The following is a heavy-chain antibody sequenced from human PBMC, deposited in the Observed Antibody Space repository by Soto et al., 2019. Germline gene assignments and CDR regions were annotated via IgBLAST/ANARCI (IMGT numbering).Heavy chain of an antibody. CDR2: INHSGST. CDR1: GGSFIGYY. V-gene: IGHV4-34*01. Sequence: SETLSLTCAVYGGSFIGYYWSWILQPPWKGLEWIGEINHSGSTNYNPSLKSRVTISVDTSKNQFSLKLSSVTAADTAVYYCARGPYYDILTGYYKPLQHWGQGTLVT. CDR3: ARGPYYDILTGYYKPLQH. D-gene: IGHD3-9*01. J-gene: IGHJ1*01.